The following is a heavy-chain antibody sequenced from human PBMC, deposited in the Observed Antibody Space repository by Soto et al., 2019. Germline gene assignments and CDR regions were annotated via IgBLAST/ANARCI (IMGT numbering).Heavy chain of an antibody. CDR3: ARLTPSLVHIVVVVAASAHYYYYGMDV. J-gene: IGHJ6*02. CDR2: INHSGST. Sequence: SETLSLTCAVYGGSFSGYYWSWIRHPPGKGLEWIGEINHSGSTNYNPSLKSRVTISVDTSKNQFSLKLSSVTAADTAVHYCARLTPSLVHIVVVVAASAHYYYYGMDVWGQGTTVTVSS. V-gene: IGHV4-34*01. D-gene: IGHD2-15*01. CDR1: GGSFSGYY.